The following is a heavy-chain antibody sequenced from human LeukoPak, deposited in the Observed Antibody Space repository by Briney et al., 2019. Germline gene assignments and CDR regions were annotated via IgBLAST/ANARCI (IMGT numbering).Heavy chain of an antibody. J-gene: IGHJ5*02. D-gene: IGHD3-9*01. V-gene: IGHV3-30*03. CDR1: GFTFSSYG. CDR2: ISYDGSNK. Sequence: GGSLRLSCAASGFTFSSYGMHWVRQAPGKGLEWVAVISYDGSNKYYADSVKGRFTISRDNSKNTLYLQMNSLRAEDAAVYYCARDMNYDILTNSWFDPWGQGTLVTVSS. CDR3: ARDMNYDILTNSWFDP.